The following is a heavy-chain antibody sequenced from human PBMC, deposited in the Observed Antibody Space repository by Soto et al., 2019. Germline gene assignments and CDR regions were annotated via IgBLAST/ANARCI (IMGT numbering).Heavy chain of an antibody. J-gene: IGHJ5*02. CDR2: INPNGGDT. V-gene: IGHV1-2*04. CDR3: ARGTWQGRFDP. CDR1: GYTFTGYY. Sequence: QVQLVQSGAEVKKPGASVKVSCKASGYTFTGYYIHWVRQAPGQGLEWMGWINPNGGDTNYAQKFQDWVTMTRGTSISTAYMELSRLKSDDTAVYYCARGTWQGRFDPWGQGTLVTVSS.